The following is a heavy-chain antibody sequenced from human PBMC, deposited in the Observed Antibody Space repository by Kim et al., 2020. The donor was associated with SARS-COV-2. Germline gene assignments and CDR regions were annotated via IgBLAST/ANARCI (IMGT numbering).Heavy chain of an antibody. V-gene: IGHV3-48*03. J-gene: IGHJ3*02. CDR3: ARDGGDGHDANGFDI. Sequence: GGSLRLSCAASGFTVSSYEMNWIRQAPGKGLEWVSHISSSGSTIHYADSLKGRFTITRDNAKNTLFLQMNSLRAEDTALYYCARDGGDGHDANGFDIWGQATVVTHSS. CDR1: GFTVSSYE. D-gene: IGHD3-16*01. CDR2: ISSSGSTI.